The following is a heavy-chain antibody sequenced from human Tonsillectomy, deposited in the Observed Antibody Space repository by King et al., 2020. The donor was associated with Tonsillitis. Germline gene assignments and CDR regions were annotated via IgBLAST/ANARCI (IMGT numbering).Heavy chain of an antibody. CDR3: ATMAAACDY. Sequence: QLVPSGAEVKKHGASVKVSCKASGYTFTNYDINWVRQATGQGLEWMGWMNPNSGNTGYAKKFQGRVTMTRNNSISTAYLELSSLGSDDTAVYYCATMAAACDYGGQGTLVTVSS. V-gene: IGHV1-8*02. CDR2: MNPNSGNT. CDR1: GYTFTNYD. J-gene: IGHJ4*02. D-gene: IGHD6-13*01.